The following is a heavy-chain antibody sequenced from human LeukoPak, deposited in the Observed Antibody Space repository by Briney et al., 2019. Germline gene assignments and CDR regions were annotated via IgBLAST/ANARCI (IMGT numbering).Heavy chain of an antibody. D-gene: IGHD6-6*01. Sequence: SETLSPTCTVSGGSISSGSYYWSWIRQPAGKGLEWIGRIYTSGSTNYNPSLKSRVTISVDTSKNQFSLKLSSVTAADTAVYYCARDGEYSVDYWGQGTLVTVSS. CDR2: IYTSGST. J-gene: IGHJ4*02. CDR1: GGSISSGSYY. V-gene: IGHV4-61*02. CDR3: ARDGEYSVDY.